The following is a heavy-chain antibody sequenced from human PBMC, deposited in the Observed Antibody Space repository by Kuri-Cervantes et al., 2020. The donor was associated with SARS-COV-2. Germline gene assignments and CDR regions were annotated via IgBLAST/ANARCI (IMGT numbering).Heavy chain of an antibody. CDR1: GYTFTGHY. J-gene: IGHJ4*02. CDR3: ARAQGTYYYDTSGYYYRPYYFDY. Sequence: SVKVSCKASGYTFTGHYMHGVRQAPGQGLGWMGWINPNRGGTNYAQKFRGWVTMTRDTSISTAYMEMRILRSADTAVYYFARAQGTYYYDTSGYYYRPYYFDYWGQGTLVTVSS. D-gene: IGHD3-22*01. V-gene: IGHV1-2*04. CDR2: INPNRGGT.